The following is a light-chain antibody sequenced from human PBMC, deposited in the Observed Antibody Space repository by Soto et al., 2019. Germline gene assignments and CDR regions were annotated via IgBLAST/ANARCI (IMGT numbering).Light chain of an antibody. Sequence: DIQMTQSPSTLPASVGDRVSITCRASQSISNWLAWYQQKPGKAPKLLIYDASRLESAVPSRFSGSGSQTEFTLTISSLHPDDFATYYCHQYNSYTWTFGQGTKVDIK. CDR3: HQYNSYTWT. CDR2: DAS. V-gene: IGKV1-5*01. CDR1: QSISNW. J-gene: IGKJ1*01.